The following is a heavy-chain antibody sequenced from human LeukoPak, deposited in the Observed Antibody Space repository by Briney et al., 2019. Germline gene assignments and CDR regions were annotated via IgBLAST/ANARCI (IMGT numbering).Heavy chain of an antibody. D-gene: IGHD1-26*01. Sequence: SETLSLTCTVSGVSISSYYWSWIRQPPGKGLEWIGYIYYSGGTNYNPSLKSRVTISIDTSKNQFSLKLSSVTAADTAVYYCARLGATHFVDYWGQGTLVTVSS. J-gene: IGHJ4*02. CDR3: ARLGATHFVDY. CDR2: IYYSGGT. CDR1: GVSISSYY. V-gene: IGHV4-59*08.